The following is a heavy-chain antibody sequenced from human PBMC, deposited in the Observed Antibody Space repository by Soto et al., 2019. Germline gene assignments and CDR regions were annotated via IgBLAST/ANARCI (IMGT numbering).Heavy chain of an antibody. J-gene: IGHJ5*02. V-gene: IGHV1-18*01. CDR2: ISAYDGKT. Sequence: GASVKVSCKTSGYTFNTYGINWVRQAPGQGLELMGWISAYDGKTTYAEKFQGRVTLTTDTSTSTAYMELRSLRSDDTAIYYCARDPHEFWTSYWFDPWGQGTPVPVSS. CDR1: GYTFNTYG. D-gene: IGHD3-3*01. CDR3: ARDPHEFWTSYWFDP.